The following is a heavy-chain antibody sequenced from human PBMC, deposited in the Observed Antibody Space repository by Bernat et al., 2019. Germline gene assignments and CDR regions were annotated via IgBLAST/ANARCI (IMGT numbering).Heavy chain of an antibody. CDR1: GFTFSSYG. D-gene: IGHD2-8*02. Sequence: QVQLVESGGGVVQPGRSLRLSCAASGFTFSSYGMHWVRQAPGKGLEWVAVIWYDGSNKDYADSVKGRFTISRDKSKNTLYLQMNSLRAEDTAVYYCAREYCTGGVCSSFDYWGQGTLVTVSS. J-gene: IGHJ4*02. V-gene: IGHV3-33*01. CDR2: IWYDGSNK. CDR3: AREYCTGGVCSSFDY.